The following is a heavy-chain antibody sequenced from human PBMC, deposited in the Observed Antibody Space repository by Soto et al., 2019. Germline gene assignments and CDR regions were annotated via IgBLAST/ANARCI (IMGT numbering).Heavy chain of an antibody. J-gene: IGHJ4*02. V-gene: IGHV1-46*01. D-gene: IGHD5-12*01. Sequence: ASVKVSCKASGYTFSSYYMNWVRQAPGQGLEWLGIINPSGGYTTYAQRFLGRVTMTSDTSTSTVYMELYSLKSEDTAVYYCARDLGSGYDPGDYWGQGTLVTVSS. CDR3: ARDLGSGYDPGDY. CDR1: GYTFSSYY. CDR2: INPSGGYT.